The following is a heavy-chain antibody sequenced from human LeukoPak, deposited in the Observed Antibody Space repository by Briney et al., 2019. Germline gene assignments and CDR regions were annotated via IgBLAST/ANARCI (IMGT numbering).Heavy chain of an antibody. V-gene: IGHV4-31*03. CDR2: IYYSGST. CDR3: ARVEAPANYYLMDV. D-gene: IGHD2-2*01. CDR1: GASISSGGYY. J-gene: IGHJ6*02. Sequence: SSQTLSLTCTVSGASISSGGYYWSWIRQHPGKGLEWIGYIYYSGSTNYNPSLRSRVTLSVDTSKNQFSLKLSSVTAADTAVYYCARVEAPANYYLMDVWGQGTTVTVSS.